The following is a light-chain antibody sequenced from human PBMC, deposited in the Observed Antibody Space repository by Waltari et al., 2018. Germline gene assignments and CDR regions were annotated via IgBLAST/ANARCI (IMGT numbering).Light chain of an antibody. Sequence: QVVLTQSPSASASLGASVKLTCTLSSGHSSYAIAWHQQQPEKGPRYLMKLNSAGSHKKGDGIPDRFSGSSSGAGRYLTISSLQSEDEADYYCQTWDTGTHVVFGGGTKLTVL. J-gene: IGLJ2*01. CDR2: LNSAGSH. V-gene: IGLV4-69*01. CDR3: QTWDTGTHVV. CDR1: SGHSSYA.